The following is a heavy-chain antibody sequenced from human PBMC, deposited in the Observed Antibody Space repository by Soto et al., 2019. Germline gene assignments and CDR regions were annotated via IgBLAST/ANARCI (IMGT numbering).Heavy chain of an antibody. CDR2: ISYDGSNK. D-gene: IGHD2-15*01. CDR1: GFTFSSYA. V-gene: IGHV3-30-3*01. CDR3: ARAGCDGGSCYTLVGLRYGMDV. Sequence: QVQLVESGGGVVQPGRSLRLSCAASGFTFSSYAMHWVRQAPGKGLEWVAVISYDGSNKYYADSVKGRFTISRDNSKNTLYLQMNILRPEHTAVYYCARAGCDGGSCYTLVGLRYGMDVWGQGTTVTGSS. J-gene: IGHJ6*02.